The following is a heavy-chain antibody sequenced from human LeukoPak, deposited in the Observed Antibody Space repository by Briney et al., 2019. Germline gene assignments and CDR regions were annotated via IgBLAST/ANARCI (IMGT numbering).Heavy chain of an antibody. CDR1: GGSISSYY. J-gene: IGHJ2*01. D-gene: IGHD7-27*01. CDR2: IYYSGST. CDR3: ASTRGLGNWGPFDL. V-gene: IGHV4-59*01. Sequence: SETLSLTCTVSGGSISSYYWSWIRQPPGKGLEWIGYIYYSGSTNYNPSLKSRVTISVDTSKNQFSLKLSSVTAADTAVYYCASTRGLGNWGPFDLWGRGTLVTVSS.